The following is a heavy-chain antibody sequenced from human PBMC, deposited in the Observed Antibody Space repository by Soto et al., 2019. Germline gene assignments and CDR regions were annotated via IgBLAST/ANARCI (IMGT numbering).Heavy chain of an antibody. CDR2: MNPNSGNT. CDR3: ARDPARYCTNGVCYTGEEGWFDP. J-gene: IGHJ5*02. Sequence: ASVKVSFKASGYTFTSYDITWVRQASGQGLERMGWMNPNSGNTGYAQKFQGRVTMTRETSTSTAYMELSSLRSEDTAVYYCARDPARYCTNGVCYTGEEGWFDPWGQGTLVTVSS. CDR1: GYTFTSYD. V-gene: IGHV1-8*01. D-gene: IGHD2-8*01.